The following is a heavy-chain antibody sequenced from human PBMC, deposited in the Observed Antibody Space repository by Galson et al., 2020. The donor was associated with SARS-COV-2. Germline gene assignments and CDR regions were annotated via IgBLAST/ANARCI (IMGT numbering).Heavy chain of an antibody. CDR2: ISSKSEST. V-gene: IGHV3-9*01. D-gene: IGHD3-3*01. J-gene: IGHJ4*02. Sequence: GGSLRLSCAASGFPFDDYAMHWVRQDPGKGLEWVSGISSKSESTAYADSVKGRFTVSRDNAKNSLYLQMNSLRADDTALYYWVKGTRLWSGYYTASFDYWGQGALVTVSS. CDR1: GFPFDDYA. CDR3: VKGTRLWSGYYTASFDY.